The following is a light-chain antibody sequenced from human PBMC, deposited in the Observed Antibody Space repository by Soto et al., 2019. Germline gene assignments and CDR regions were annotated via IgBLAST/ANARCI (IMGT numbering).Light chain of an antibody. CDR3: QQYSCSLWT. CDR1: QSVSSSY. CDR2: ASS. J-gene: IGKJ1*01. Sequence: EIVMTQSPATLSVSPGERATLSCRASQSVSSSYLACYQQTPGPPPMLLIYASSSSATSIPDRCSCGWSGTYFTLTISMLAPDSVAVYYCQQYSCSLWTFGQGTKVDIK. V-gene: IGKV3-20*01.